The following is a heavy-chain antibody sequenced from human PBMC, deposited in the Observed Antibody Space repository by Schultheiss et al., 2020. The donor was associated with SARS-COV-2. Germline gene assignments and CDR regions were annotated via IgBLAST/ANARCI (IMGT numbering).Heavy chain of an antibody. CDR1: GFTFSDYY. CDR2: ISSSGSTI. Sequence: GVSLRLSCAASGFTFSDYYMSWIRQAPGKGLEWVSYISSSGSTIYYADSVKGRFTISRDNAKNSLYLQMNSLRAEDTAVYYCARVIGDFVDDYGDYVFDYWGQGTLVTVAS. CDR3: ARVIGDFVDDYGDYVFDY. V-gene: IGHV3-11*01. J-gene: IGHJ4*02. D-gene: IGHD4-17*01.